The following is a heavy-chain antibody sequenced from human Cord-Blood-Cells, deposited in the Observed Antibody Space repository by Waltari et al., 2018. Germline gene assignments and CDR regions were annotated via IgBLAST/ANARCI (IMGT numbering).Heavy chain of an antibody. CDR3: ARDAEGAGSYYFDY. Sequence: QVQLVESGGGVVQPGRSLRPSCAATGSTSRSSAMHWVRQAPGKGLEWVAVISYDGSNKYYADSVKGRFTISRDNSKNTLYLQMNSLRAEDTAVYYCARDAEGAGSYYFDYWGQGTLVTVSS. CDR1: GSTSRSSA. D-gene: IGHD1-26*01. V-gene: IGHV3-30-3*01. J-gene: IGHJ4*02. CDR2: ISYDGSNK.